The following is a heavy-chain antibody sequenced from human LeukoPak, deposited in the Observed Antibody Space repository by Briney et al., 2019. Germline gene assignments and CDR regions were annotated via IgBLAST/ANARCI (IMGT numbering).Heavy chain of an antibody. CDR2: IYYSGST. CDR3: ARVLYYYDSSGYSVRHTFDY. CDR1: GGSISSYY. V-gene: IGHV4-59*01. D-gene: IGHD3-22*01. Sequence: PSETLSLTCTVSGGSISSYYWSWIRQPPGKGLEWIGYIYYSGSTNYNPSLKSRVTISVDTSKNQFSLKLSSVTAADTAVYYCARVLYYYDSSGYSVRHTFDYWGQGILVTVSS. J-gene: IGHJ4*02.